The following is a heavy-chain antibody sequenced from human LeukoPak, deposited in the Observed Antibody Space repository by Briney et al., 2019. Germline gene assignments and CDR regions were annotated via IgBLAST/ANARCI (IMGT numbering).Heavy chain of an antibody. D-gene: IGHD6-19*01. Sequence: SETLSLTCTVSGGSISSYYWSWIRQPPGKGLEWIGYIYYSGSTNYNPSLESRVTISVDTSKNQFPLKLSSVTAADTAVYYCAARGSRYSSGLDYWGQGTLVTVSS. CDR2: IYYSGST. CDR3: AARGSRYSSGLDY. CDR1: GGSISSYY. J-gene: IGHJ4*02. V-gene: IGHV4-59*01.